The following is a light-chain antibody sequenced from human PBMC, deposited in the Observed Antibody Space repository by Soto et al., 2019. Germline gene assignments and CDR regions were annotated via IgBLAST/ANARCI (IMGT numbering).Light chain of an antibody. J-gene: IGKJ1*01. CDR2: GAA. CDR1: ESISSN. CDR3: QQYNNWPGT. V-gene: IGKV3-15*01. Sequence: EIVMTQSPATLSVSQGERATLSCRAGESISSNLAWYQQKPGQAPRLLIYGAATRAAGIPARFSGRGSGTEFTLTISSLQSEDFGVYYCQQYNNWPGTFGQGTKVDIK.